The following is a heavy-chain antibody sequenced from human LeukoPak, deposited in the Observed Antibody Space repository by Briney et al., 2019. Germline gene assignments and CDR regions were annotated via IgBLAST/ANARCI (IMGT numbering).Heavy chain of an antibody. J-gene: IGHJ5*02. V-gene: IGHV4-59*01. CDR3: ARAGSLVRGVHSNWFDP. Sequence: GSLRLSCAASGFTFSSYAMSWVRQAPGKGLEWIGYIYYSGSTNYNPSLKSRVTTSVDTSKNQFSLKLSSVTAADTAVYYCARAGSLVRGVHSNWFDPWGQGTLVTVSS. CDR1: GFTFSSYA. D-gene: IGHD3-10*01. CDR2: IYYSGST.